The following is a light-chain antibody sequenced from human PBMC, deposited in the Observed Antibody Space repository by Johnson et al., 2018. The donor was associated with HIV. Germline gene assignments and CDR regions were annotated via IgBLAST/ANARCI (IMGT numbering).Light chain of an antibody. CDR3: GIWDSSRSAYV. Sequence: QSVLTQPPSVSAAPGQRVTISCSGSTSNIGNNYVSWYQQLPGTAPKLLIYDNHKRPSGIPDRFSGSKSGTSATMGITGLQTGDEADYYGGIWDSSRSAYVFGTGTKVTVL. J-gene: IGLJ1*01. CDR2: DNH. V-gene: IGLV1-51*01. CDR1: TSNIGNNY.